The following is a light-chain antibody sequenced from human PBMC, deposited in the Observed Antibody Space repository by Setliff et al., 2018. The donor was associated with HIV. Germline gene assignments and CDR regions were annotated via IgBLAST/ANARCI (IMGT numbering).Light chain of an antibody. CDR3: LLSYSGARGV. Sequence: QAVVTQEPSVTVSPGGTVTLTCDSSTGPVTNSHYPYWFQQKPGQAPRTLIYNANKKHSWTPARFSGSLLGGKVALTLSGAQPDDEADYYCLLSYSGARGVFGTGTKVTVL. CDR1: TGPVTNSHY. V-gene: IGLV7-46*01. CDR2: NAN. J-gene: IGLJ1*01.